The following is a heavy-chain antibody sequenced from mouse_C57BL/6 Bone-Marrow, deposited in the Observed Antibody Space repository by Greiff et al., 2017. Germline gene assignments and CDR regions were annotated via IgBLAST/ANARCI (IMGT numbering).Heavy chain of an antibody. CDR2: IYIGNGYT. D-gene: IGHD1-1*01. V-gene: IGHV1-58*01. Sequence: EVKLEESGAELVRPGSSVKMSCKTSGYTFTSYGINWVKQRPGQGLEWIGYIYIGNGYTEYNEKFKGKATLTSDTSSSTAYMQLSSLTSEDSAIYFCARPYGSSYVWYFDVWGTGTTVTVSS. CDR1: GYTFTSYG. J-gene: IGHJ1*03. CDR3: ARPYGSSYVWYFDV.